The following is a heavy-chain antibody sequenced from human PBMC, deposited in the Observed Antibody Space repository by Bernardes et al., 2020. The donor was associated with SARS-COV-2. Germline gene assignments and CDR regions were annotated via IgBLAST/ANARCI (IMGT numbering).Heavy chain of an antibody. V-gene: IGHV1-8*01. CDR2: MNPNSGNT. Sequence: ASVKVSCKASRYTFTSYDINWVRQATGQGLEWMGWMNPNSGNTGYAQKFQGRVTMTRNTSISTAYMELSSLRSEDTGVYYCGTQYPQVDDDYYYYGMDVWGQGTTVTVSS. D-gene: IGHD2-2*01. CDR3: GTQYPQVDDDYYYYGMDV. CDR1: RYTFTSYD. J-gene: IGHJ6*02.